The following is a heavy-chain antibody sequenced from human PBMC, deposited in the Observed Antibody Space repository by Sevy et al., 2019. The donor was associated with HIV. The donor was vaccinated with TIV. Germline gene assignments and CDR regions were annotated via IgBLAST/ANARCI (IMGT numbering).Heavy chain of an antibody. D-gene: IGHD5-12*01. J-gene: IGHJ4*02. CDR1: GESVSSSY. CDR2: VDHSGGT. CDR3: ARGRAPKRLPLLSSGYDHRTAHFFDY. V-gene: IGHV4-34*01. Sequence: SETLSLTCAAYGESVSSSYWTWIRQPPGGGLDWVGGVDHSGGTGYNPSAKSGATESLDTSKRQFSIKLNAVTAAETALYFCARGRAPKRLPLLSSGYDHRTAHFFDYWGQGALVTVSS.